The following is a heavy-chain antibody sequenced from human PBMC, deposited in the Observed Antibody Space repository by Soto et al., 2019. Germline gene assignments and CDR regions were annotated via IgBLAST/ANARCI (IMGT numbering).Heavy chain of an antibody. CDR1: GGSSSSGGYY. CDR3: ARGRCSSTSCYPLAYYYYGMDV. V-gene: IGHV4-31*11. CDR2: IYYSGST. D-gene: IGHD2-2*01. Sequence: RSNTLSVTCVVPGGSSSSGGYYWSWIRQHPGKGLEGIGYIYYSGSTYYNPSLKSRVTISVDTSKNQFSLKLSSVTAADTAVYYCARGRCSSTSCYPLAYYYYGMDVWGQGTTVTVSS. J-gene: IGHJ6*02.